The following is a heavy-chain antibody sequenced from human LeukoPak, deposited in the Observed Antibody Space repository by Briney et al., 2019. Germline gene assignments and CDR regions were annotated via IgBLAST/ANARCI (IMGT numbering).Heavy chain of an antibody. CDR3: ASEEYSSQTSAEYFQD. J-gene: IGHJ1*01. V-gene: IGHV1-2*06. D-gene: IGHD6-6*01. CDR2: INPNSGGT. Sequence: ASVKVSCKASGYTFTGYYMHWVRQAPGQGLEWMGRINPNSGGTNYAQKFQGRVTMTRDTSISTAYMELSRLRSDDTAVYYCASEEYSSQTSAEYFQDWGQGTLVTVSS. CDR1: GYTFTGYY.